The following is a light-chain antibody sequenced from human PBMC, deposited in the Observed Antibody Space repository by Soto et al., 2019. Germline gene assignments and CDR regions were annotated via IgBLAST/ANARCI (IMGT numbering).Light chain of an antibody. Sequence: DSEMTQSPSTLAADAGDTFTVTWRASQSVSGWLAWYQQKPGEAPKLLIYDASALPRGVPSRFSGSGSGTEFTLTINSLQPGDFATYYCLQYNSNSRTFGQGTKVDIK. V-gene: IGKV1-5*01. CDR3: LQYNSNSRT. CDR2: DAS. J-gene: IGKJ1*01. CDR1: QSVSGW.